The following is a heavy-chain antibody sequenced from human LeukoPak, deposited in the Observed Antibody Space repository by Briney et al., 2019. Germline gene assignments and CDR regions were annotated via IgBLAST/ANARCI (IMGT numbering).Heavy chain of an antibody. V-gene: IGHV3-53*01. CDR2: IYSGGST. Sequence: GGSLRLSCAASGFTVSSTYMTWVRQAPGKGLDWVSVIYSGGSTYYAGSVKGRFTISRDNSKNTLYLQMNSLRAEDTAVYYCARVRTTYYDILTGYPDYWGQGTLVTVSS. CDR3: ARVRTTYYDILTGYPDY. D-gene: IGHD3-9*01. J-gene: IGHJ4*02. CDR1: GFTVSSTY.